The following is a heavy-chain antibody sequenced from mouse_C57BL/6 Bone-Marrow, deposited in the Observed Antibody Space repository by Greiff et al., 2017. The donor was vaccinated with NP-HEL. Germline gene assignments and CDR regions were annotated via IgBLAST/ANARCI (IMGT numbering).Heavy chain of an antibody. CDR3: ARPSPFYDGYYYDD. CDR2: FYPGDGDT. V-gene: IGHV1-80*01. J-gene: IGHJ2*01. CDR1: GYAFSSYW. D-gene: IGHD2-3*01. Sequence: QVQLQQSGAELVKPGASVKISCKASGYAFSSYWMNWVKQRPGKGLEWIGQFYPGDGDTNYIGKFKGKATLTADKSSSTAYMQLSSLTSEDSAVYFCARPSPFYDGYYYDDWGQGTTLTVSS.